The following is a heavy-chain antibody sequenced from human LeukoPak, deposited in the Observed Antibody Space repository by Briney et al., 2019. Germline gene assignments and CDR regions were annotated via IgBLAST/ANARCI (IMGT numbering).Heavy chain of an antibody. J-gene: IGHJ4*02. V-gene: IGHV1-24*01. CDR3: ASEHRYCTNGVCYSDPSDFDY. Sequence: AASVKVSCKASGGTFSSYAISWVRQAPGKGLEWMGGFDPEDGETIYAQKFQSRVTMTEDTSTDTAYTELSSLRSEDTAVYYCASEHRYCTNGVCYSDPSDFDYWGQGTLVTVSS. CDR1: GGTFSSYA. D-gene: IGHD2-8*01. CDR2: FDPEDGET.